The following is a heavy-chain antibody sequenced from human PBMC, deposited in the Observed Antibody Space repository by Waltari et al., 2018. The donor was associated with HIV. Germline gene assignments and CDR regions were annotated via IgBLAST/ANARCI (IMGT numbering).Heavy chain of an antibody. CDR3: GSADYYGSGRQDY. CDR1: GYTFTGYY. V-gene: IGHV1-2*02. CDR2: IKPNSGGT. Sequence: QVQLVQSGAEVKKPGASVKVSCKASGYTFTGYYMHWVRQAPGQGLEWMGWIKPNSGGTNYAQKVQGRVTMSRDTSSSTAHMDLSRLRSDDTAVYYCGSADYYGSGRQDYWGQGTLCTVSS. J-gene: IGHJ4*02. D-gene: IGHD3-10*01.